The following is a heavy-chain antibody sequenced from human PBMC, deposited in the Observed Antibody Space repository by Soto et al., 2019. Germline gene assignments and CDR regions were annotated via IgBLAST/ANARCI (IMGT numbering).Heavy chain of an antibody. V-gene: IGHV4-31*03. J-gene: IGHJ4*02. CDR2: IFFSGGT. D-gene: IGHD4-17*01. CDR3: ARDNYGRMLDF. Sequence: SGTRSLTCTVSGGAILNGGQYWTWIRQRPGKGLEWIGNIFFSGGTHYNPALKNRLAFSVHTTKTQFSLNLTSVTAADTAIYYCARDNYGRMLDFWGPGTLVTVSS. CDR1: GGAILNGGQY.